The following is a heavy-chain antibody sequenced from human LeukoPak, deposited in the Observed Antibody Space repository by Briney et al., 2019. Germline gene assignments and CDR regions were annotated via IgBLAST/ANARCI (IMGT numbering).Heavy chain of an antibody. V-gene: IGHV4-34*01. Sequence: SETLSLTCAAYGGSFSGYYWSWIRQPPGKGLEWIGEINHSGSTNYNPSLKSRVTISVDTSKNQFSLKLSSVTAADTAVYYCARGSDILTGYSFDYWGQGTLVTVSS. J-gene: IGHJ4*02. D-gene: IGHD3-9*01. CDR2: INHSGST. CDR3: ARGSDILTGYSFDY. CDR1: GGSFSGYY.